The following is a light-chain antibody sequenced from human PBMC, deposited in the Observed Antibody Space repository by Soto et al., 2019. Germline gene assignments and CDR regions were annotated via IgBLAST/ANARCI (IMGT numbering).Light chain of an antibody. CDR2: AAS. CDR3: QQYYSYPSL. Sequence: AIRMTQSPSSFSASTGDRVTITCRASQGISSYLAWYQQKPGKAPKLLIYAASTLQSGVPSRFSGSGSGTDFTLTISCLQSEDFATYSCQQYYSYPSLFGQGTKVDIK. J-gene: IGKJ1*01. CDR1: QGISSY. V-gene: IGKV1-8*01.